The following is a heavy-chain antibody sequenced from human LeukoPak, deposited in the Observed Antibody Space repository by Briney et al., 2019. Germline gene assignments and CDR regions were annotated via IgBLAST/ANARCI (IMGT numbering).Heavy chain of an antibody. CDR2: INHSGST. J-gene: IGHJ4*02. CDR1: GGSFSGYY. V-gene: IGHV4-34*01. CDR3: ARDPTTYCTNSVCYDY. Sequence: PSETLSLTCAVYGGSFSGYYWSWIRQPPGKGLEWIGEINHSGSTNYNPSLKSRVTISVDTSKNQFSLKLSSVTAADTAVYYCARDPTTYCTNSVCYDYWGQGTLVTVSS. D-gene: IGHD2-8*01.